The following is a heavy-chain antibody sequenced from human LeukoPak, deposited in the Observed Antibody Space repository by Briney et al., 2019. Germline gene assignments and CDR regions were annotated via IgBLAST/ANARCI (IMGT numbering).Heavy chain of an antibody. CDR1: GGSISSYY. CDR2: IYYSGST. D-gene: IGHD4-17*01. J-gene: IGHJ6*02. V-gene: IGHV4-59*01. CDR3: ARGTHGVGSHTIYA. Sequence: SETLSLTRTVSGGSISSYYWSWIRQPPGKGLEWIGYIYYSGSTNYNPSLKSRVTISVDTSKNQFSLKLSSVTAADTAVYYCARGTHGVGSHTIYACGQGTPGTVSS.